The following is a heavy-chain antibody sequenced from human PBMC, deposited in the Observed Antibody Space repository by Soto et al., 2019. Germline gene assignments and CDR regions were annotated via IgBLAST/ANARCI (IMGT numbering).Heavy chain of an antibody. Sequence: SETLSLTCTVSGTSISSHYWSWIRQSPGKGLEWIGYVYRSGSANYNPSLQSRVTISVDTSKNHFYLKVTSVTAADTAVYYCARHLTTVWHFDPWGQGILVTVSS. CDR3: ARHLTTVWHFDP. J-gene: IGHJ5*02. V-gene: IGHV4-59*08. CDR2: VYRSGSA. CDR1: GTSISSHY. D-gene: IGHD4-17*01.